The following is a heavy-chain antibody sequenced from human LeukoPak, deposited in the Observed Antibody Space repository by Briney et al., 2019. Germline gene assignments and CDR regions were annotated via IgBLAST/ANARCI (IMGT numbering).Heavy chain of an antibody. Sequence: PGGSLRLSCAASAFTFNNHAMHWVRQAPGKGLECVAMIWLDGSYKYYADSVTGRFTISRDDSQNTLYLQMNSLRAEDTAVYYCARDGRHNYNLDYWGHGTLVTVSS. J-gene: IGHJ4*01. CDR2: IWLDGSYK. D-gene: IGHD4-11*01. V-gene: IGHV3-33*01. CDR1: AFTFNNHA. CDR3: ARDGRHNYNLDY.